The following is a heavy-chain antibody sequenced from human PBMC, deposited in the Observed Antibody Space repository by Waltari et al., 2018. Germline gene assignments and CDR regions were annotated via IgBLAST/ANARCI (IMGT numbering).Heavy chain of an antibody. V-gene: IGHV4-61*02. CDR3: AREGIAGDY. J-gene: IGHJ4*02. CDR1: GGSISSGSYY. D-gene: IGHD6-13*01. CDR2: IYTSGST. Sequence: QVQLQESGPGLVKPSPTLSLTCTVSGGSISSGSYYWSWIRQPAGKGLEWIGRIYTSGSTNYNPSLKSRVTISVDTSKNQFSLKLSSVTAADTAVYYCAREGIAGDYWGQGTLVTVSS.